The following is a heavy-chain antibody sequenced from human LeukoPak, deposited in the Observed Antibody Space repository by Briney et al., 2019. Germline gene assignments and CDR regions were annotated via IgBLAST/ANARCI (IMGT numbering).Heavy chain of an antibody. CDR1: GGSISSYY. D-gene: IGHD5-12*01. CDR3: ASGVDKWWFDP. J-gene: IGHJ5*02. V-gene: IGHV4-59*12. Sequence: SETLSLTCTVSGGSISSYYWSWIRQPPGKGLERIGYIYYSGSTNYNPSLKSRVTISVDTSKNQFSLKLSSVTAADTAMYYCASGVDKWWFDPWGQGTLVTVSS. CDR2: IYYSGST.